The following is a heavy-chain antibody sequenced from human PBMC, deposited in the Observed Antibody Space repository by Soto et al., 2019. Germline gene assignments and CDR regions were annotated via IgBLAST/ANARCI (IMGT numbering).Heavy chain of an antibody. D-gene: IGHD3-22*01. CDR2: IWYDGSNK. Sequence: QVQLVESGGGVVQPGRSLRLSCAASGFTFSSYGMHWVRQAPGKGLEWVAVIWYDGSNKYYAESVKGLFTISRDNSKNTLYLRIYSLRSEDTAVYYCARESYYYDSSFYRSAEDFQHWVQVTLVTASS. CDR3: ARESYYYDSSFYRSAEDFQH. V-gene: IGHV3-33*01. J-gene: IGHJ1*01. CDR1: GFTFSSYG.